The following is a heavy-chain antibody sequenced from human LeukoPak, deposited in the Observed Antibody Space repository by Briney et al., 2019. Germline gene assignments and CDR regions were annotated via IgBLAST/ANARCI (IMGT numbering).Heavy chain of an antibody. J-gene: IGHJ4*02. D-gene: IGHD6-13*01. CDR1: GFTFSSYA. Sequence: GGSLRLSCAASGFTFSSYAMSWVRQAPGKGLEWVSAISGSGGSTYYADSVKGRFTISRDNSKNTLYLQMNSPRAEDTAVYYCAKGIATGYSSGWYLWTGFFFDYWGQGTLVTVSS. V-gene: IGHV3-23*01. CDR2: ISGSGGST. CDR3: AKGIATGYSSGWYLWTGFFFDY.